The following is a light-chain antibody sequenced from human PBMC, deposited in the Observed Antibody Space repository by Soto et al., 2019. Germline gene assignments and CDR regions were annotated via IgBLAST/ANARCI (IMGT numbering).Light chain of an antibody. CDR3: CSYASTSPYV. V-gene: IGLV2-23*01. CDR2: GAS. Sequence: QSGLTQPASVSGSPGQSITMSCIGTSSDVGSSDLVSWYQQHPDTAPKLLIYGASKRPSGVSNRFSGSKSGNTASLTISGLQAEDEADYYCCSYASTSPYVFGTGTKVTVL. CDR1: SSDVGSSDL. J-gene: IGLJ1*01.